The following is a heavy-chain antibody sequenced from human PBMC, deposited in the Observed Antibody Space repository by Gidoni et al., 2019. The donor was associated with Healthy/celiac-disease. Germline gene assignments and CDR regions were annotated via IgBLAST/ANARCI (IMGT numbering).Heavy chain of an antibody. CDR3: AKDSLGVVTAIGPFDL. D-gene: IGHD2-21*02. Sequence: EVQLLESGGGLVQPGGSLRLSCAASGFTFSSYAMSWVRQAPGKGLEWVSAISGSGGSTYYADSVKGRFTISRDNSKNTLYLQMNSLRAEDTAVYYCAKDSLGVVTAIGPFDLWGRGTLVTVSS. V-gene: IGHV3-23*01. CDR2: ISGSGGST. CDR1: GFTFSSYA. J-gene: IGHJ2*01.